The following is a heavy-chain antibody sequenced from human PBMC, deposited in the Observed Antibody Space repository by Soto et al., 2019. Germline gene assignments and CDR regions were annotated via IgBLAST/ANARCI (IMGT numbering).Heavy chain of an antibody. J-gene: IGHJ4*02. CDR2: IYYSGST. CDR1: GDSISSDGFY. D-gene: IGHD6-13*01. V-gene: IGHV4-31*03. CDR3: ARAYSSSWYYFDY. Sequence: PSETLSLTCTVSGDSISSDGFYWSWIRQHPGKGLEWIAYIYYSGSTYYNPSLKSRVTISVDRPKNQFFLEVNSVTAADTAVYYCARAYSSSWYYFDYWGQGTLVTVSS.